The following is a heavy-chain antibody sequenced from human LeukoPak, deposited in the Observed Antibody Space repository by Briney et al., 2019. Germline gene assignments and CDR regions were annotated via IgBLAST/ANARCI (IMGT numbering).Heavy chain of an antibody. CDR1: GFTFSSYA. Sequence: PGGSLRLSCAASGFTFSSYAMHWVRKAPGKGLEWVAVISYDGSNKYYADSVKGRFTISRDNSKNTLYLQMNSLRAEDTAVYYCARASPSSGCLDYWGQGTLVTVSS. J-gene: IGHJ4*02. CDR3: ARASPSSGCLDY. CDR2: ISYDGSNK. V-gene: IGHV3-30-3*01. D-gene: IGHD6-19*01.